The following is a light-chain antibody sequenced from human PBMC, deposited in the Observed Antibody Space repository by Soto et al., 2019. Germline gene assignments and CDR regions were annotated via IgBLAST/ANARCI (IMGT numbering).Light chain of an antibody. CDR1: SSNIGAGYD. J-gene: IGLJ2*01. V-gene: IGLV1-40*01. Sequence: QSVLTQPPSVSGAPGQRVTISCTGSSSNIGAGYDVHWYQQLPGTAPKLLIYGNSNRPSGVPDRFSGSKSGTSASLAITGXXAXXXXDYYCQSYDSSLSRVFGGGTKLTVL. CDR3: QSYDSSLSRV. CDR2: GNS.